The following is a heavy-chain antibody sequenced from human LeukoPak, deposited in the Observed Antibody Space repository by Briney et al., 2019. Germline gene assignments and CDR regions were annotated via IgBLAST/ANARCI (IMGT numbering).Heavy chain of an antibody. CDR2: IYYSGST. Sequence: SETLSLTCTVSGGSIRSYYWSWIRQPPGKGLEWIGYIYYSGSTNYNPSLKSRVTISVNTSKNQFSLKLSSVTAADTAVYYCARSSGWYHYFDYWGQGTLVTVSS. J-gene: IGHJ4*02. D-gene: IGHD6-19*01. CDR3: ARSSGWYHYFDY. V-gene: IGHV4-59*01. CDR1: GGSIRSYY.